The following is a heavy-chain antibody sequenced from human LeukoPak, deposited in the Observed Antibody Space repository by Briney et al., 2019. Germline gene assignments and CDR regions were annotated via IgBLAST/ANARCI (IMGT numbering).Heavy chain of an antibody. CDR2: IHYSGST. CDR1: GGSISSSSYY. CDR3: ARHSTSNYYDSSGYYANDVDY. V-gene: IGHV4-39*01. J-gene: IGHJ4*02. D-gene: IGHD3-22*01. Sequence: SETLSLTCTVSGGSISSSSYYWGWIRQPPGKGLEWIGSIHYSGSTYYNPSLKSRVTISVDTSKNQFSLKLSSVTAADTAVYYCARHSTSNYYDSSGYYANDVDYWGQGTLVTVSS.